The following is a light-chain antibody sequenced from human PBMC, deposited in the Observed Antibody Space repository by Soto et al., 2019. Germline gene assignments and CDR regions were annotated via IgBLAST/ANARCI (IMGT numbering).Light chain of an antibody. Sequence: QSALTQPASVSGFPGQSIVIPCTGASSDVGAYNYVSWYQQHPGKAPKLIISEVSSRPSGVSSRFSGSKSGNTASLTISGLQAEDEAEYYCSSYSSVSTYVFGTGPKLTVL. CDR2: EVS. CDR3: SSYSSVSTYV. V-gene: IGLV2-14*01. J-gene: IGLJ1*01. CDR1: SSDVGAYNY.